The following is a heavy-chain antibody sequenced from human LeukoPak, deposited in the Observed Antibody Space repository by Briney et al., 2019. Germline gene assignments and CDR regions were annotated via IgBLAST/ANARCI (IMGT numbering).Heavy chain of an antibody. Sequence: SSETLSLTCTVSGGSISSYYWSWIRQPPGKGLEWIGYIYYSGSTNYNPSLKSRVTISVDTSKNQFSLKLSSVTAADTAVYYCARVGYYGSGSYILPYYYYYMDVWGKGTTVTISS. D-gene: IGHD3-10*01. J-gene: IGHJ6*03. CDR2: IYYSGST. V-gene: IGHV4-59*01. CDR1: GGSISSYY. CDR3: ARVGYYGSGSYILPYYYYYMDV.